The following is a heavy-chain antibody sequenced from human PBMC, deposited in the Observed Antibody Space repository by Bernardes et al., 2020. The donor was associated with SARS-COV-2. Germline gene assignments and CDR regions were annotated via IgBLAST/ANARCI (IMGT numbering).Heavy chain of an antibody. J-gene: IGHJ4*02. CDR1: GFTFSSCT. V-gene: IGHV3-64*02. D-gene: IGHD4-17*01. CDR2: ISPNGDST. Sequence: GGSLRPSCAASGFTFSSCTMHWVRQAPGKGLEYVSGISPNGDSTYYADSIKGRFTLSRDNSRSTLYLQMGSLRPEDMAVYYCARASDYGDYYLDYWGQGALVTVSS. CDR3: ARASDYGDYYLDY.